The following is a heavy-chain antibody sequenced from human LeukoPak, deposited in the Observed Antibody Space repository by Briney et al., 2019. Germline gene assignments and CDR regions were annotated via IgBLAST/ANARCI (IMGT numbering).Heavy chain of an antibody. V-gene: IGHV4-34*01. D-gene: IGHD4-17*01. J-gene: IGHJ6*03. CDR2: INHSGST. Sequence: SETLSLTCAVCGGSFSDYYWSWIRQPPGKGLEWIGEINHSGSTNYNPSLKSRVTISVDTSKNQFSLKLSSVTAADTAVYYCARATYGDYYYYMDVWGKGTTVTVSS. CDR3: ARATYGDYYYYMDV. CDR1: GGSFSDYY.